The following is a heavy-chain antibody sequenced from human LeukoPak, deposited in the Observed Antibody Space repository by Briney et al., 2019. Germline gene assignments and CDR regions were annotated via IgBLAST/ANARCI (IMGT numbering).Heavy chain of an antibody. CDR3: ARLALEFKFHSGSMSDAYFGLDV. CDR1: GYTFTSYD. J-gene: IGHJ6*02. V-gene: IGHV1-8*02. CDR2: MNPNSGNT. D-gene: IGHD3-10*01. Sequence: GASVKVSCKASGYTFTSYDINWVRQATGQGLEWMGWMNPNSGNTGYAQKFQGRVTLTRDTSASTAYMELSSLRSEDTATYYCARLALEFKFHSGSMSDAYFGLDVWGQGTTVTVSS.